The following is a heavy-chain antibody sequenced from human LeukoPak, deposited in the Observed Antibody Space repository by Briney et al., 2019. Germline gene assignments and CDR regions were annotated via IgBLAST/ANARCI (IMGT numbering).Heavy chain of an antibody. D-gene: IGHD6-19*01. J-gene: IGHJ3*02. CDR2: IYISGNT. CDR3: TRGWSSAGVFDT. V-gene: IGHV4-61*02. Sequence: PSETLSLTCTVSGGSIKTGGYSWTWIRQPAGKGLEWIGRIYISGNTDQNPSLKSRVTVSMDSSKNQFSLEMKSVTAADTAVYYCTRGWSSAGVFDTWGQGTVVTVSS. CDR1: GGSIKTGGYS.